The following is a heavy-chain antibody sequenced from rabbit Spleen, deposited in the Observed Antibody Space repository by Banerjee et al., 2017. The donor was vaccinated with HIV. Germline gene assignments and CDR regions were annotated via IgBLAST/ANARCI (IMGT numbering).Heavy chain of an antibody. CDR3: ARDSGSSFSRYGMDL. V-gene: IGHV1S40*01. CDR2: IEGGSSGFT. J-gene: IGHJ6*01. Sequence: QSLDESGGDLVKPGASLTLTCTASGVSFSSDYYMCWVRQAPGKGLEWIACIEGGSSGFTYFASWAKGRFTISKTSSTTVTLQMTSLTAADTATYFCARDSGSSFSRYGMDLWGPGTLVTVS. D-gene: IGHD8-1*01. CDR1: GVSFSSDYY.